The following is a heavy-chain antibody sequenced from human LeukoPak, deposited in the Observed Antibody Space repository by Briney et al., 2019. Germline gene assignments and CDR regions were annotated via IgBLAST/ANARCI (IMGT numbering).Heavy chain of an antibody. CDR2: ISSSSDTI. CDR3: AKDLKEGFCSTTSCYGIDP. J-gene: IGHJ5*02. V-gene: IGHV3-48*01. D-gene: IGHD2-2*01. CDR1: GFPLRTSH. Sequence: PGGSLRLSCAASGFPLRTSHMNWVRQAPGKGLEWVSYISSSSDTIYYADSVKGRFTLSRDNSKNTLFLQMNSLRAEDTALYYCAKDLKEGFCSTTSCYGIDPWGQGTLVTVSS.